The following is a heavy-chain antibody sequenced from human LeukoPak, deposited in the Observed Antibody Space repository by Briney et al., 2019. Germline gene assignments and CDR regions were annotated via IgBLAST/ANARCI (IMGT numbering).Heavy chain of an antibody. Sequence: SETLSLTCAVSGGSISSGGYSWSWIRQPPGKGLEWIGYIYHSGSTYYNPSLKSRVTISVDRSKNQFSLELSSVTAADTAVYYCARGGAARLHFQNWGQGTLVTVSS. J-gene: IGHJ1*01. CDR1: GGSISSGGYS. CDR2: IYHSGST. CDR3: ARGGAARLHFQN. V-gene: IGHV4-30-2*01. D-gene: IGHD6-6*01.